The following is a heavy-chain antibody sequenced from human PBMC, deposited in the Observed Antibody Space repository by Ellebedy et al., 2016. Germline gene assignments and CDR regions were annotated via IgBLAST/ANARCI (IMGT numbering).Heavy chain of an antibody. J-gene: IGHJ4*02. CDR3: AKDNRGSGSFDY. D-gene: IGHD3-10*01. CDR2: ISWNSGSI. V-gene: IGHV3-9*01. Sequence: GGSLRLSCAASGFTFADYAMHWVRQAPGKGLEWVSGISWNSGSIGYADSVKGRFTISRDNAKNSLYLQMNSLRAEDTALYYCAKDNRGSGSFDYWGQGTLVTVSS. CDR1: GFTFADYA.